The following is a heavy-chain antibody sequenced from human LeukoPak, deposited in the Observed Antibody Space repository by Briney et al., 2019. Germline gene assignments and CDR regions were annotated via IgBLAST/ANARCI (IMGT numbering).Heavy chain of an antibody. J-gene: IGHJ4*02. CDR2: IWNDGSSQ. CDR3: AKDAQRGFDYSNSLEK. Sequence: GESLRLSCVASHFTFSHFGMHWVRQAPGKGLEWVAVIWNDGSSQYYADPVKGRFTISRDNSQNTVYLQMNSLRVEDTAVYYCAKDAQRGFDYSNSLEKWGQGTLVIVSS. D-gene: IGHD4-11*01. V-gene: IGHV3-33*06. CDR1: HFTFSHFG.